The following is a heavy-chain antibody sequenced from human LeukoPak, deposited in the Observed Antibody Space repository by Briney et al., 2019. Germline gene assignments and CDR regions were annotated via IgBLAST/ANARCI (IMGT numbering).Heavy chain of an antibody. CDR1: GFTFSSYA. Sequence: GGSLRLSCAASGFTFSSYAMSWVRQAPGKGLEWVSAISGSGGSTYYADSVKGRFTISRDNSKNALYLQMNSLRAEDTAVYYCAKSGPIQWGYDYVGWFDPWGQGTLVTVSS. CDR3: AKSGPIQWGYDYVGWFDP. J-gene: IGHJ5*02. CDR2: ISGSGGST. D-gene: IGHD5-12*01. V-gene: IGHV3-23*01.